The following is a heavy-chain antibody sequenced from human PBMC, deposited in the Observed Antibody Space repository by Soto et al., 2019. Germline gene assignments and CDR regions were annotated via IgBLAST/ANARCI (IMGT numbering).Heavy chain of an antibody. Sequence: EVQLVESGGGLVQPGGSRRLSCAASGFTFSSYWMHWVRQAPGKGLVWVSRINSDGSSTSYADSVKGRFTIFRDNAKNTLSLQMNSLRAEDTAVYYCVRTSLVVAAATREDYWGQGTLVTVSS. J-gene: IGHJ4*02. CDR3: VRTSLVVAAATREDY. V-gene: IGHV3-74*01. CDR2: INSDGSST. D-gene: IGHD2-15*01. CDR1: GFTFSSYW.